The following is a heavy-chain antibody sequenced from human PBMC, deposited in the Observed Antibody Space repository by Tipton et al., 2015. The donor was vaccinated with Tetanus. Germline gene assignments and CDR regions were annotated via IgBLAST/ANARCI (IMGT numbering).Heavy chain of an antibody. J-gene: IGHJ4*02. V-gene: IGHV1-2*02. CDR3: ATGPGSYSTY. Sequence: QLVQSGPEVKKPGASVKVSCKASGYTFTGYYLHWVRQAPGQGLEWMGWISPNNGGTNYAQNFQGRVTMTRDTSITTAYMELSRLTSDDTAMYYCATGPGSYSTYCGQGALVTVSS. D-gene: IGHD3-10*01. CDR2: ISPNNGGT. CDR1: GYTFTGYY.